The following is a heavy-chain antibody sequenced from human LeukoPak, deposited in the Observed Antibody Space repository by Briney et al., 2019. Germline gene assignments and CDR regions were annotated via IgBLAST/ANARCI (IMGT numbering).Heavy chain of an antibody. CDR2: ISSSGSTI. V-gene: IGHV3-48*03. CDR3: ARDSDEYCSGGACSAFDH. CDR1: GFTFSSYE. D-gene: IGHD2-15*01. Sequence: PGGSLRLSCAASGFTFSSYEMNWVRQAPGKGLEWVSYISSSGSTIYYADSVKGRFTISRDNTNYSLYLQMNSLRAEDTAVYYCARDSDEYCSGGACSAFDHWGQGTLVTVSS. J-gene: IGHJ4*02.